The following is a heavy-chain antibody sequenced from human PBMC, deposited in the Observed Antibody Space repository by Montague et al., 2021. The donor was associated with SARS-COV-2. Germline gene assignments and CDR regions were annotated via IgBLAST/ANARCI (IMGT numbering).Heavy chain of an antibody. CDR1: GDSVSSNSAT. V-gene: IGHV6-1*01. D-gene: IGHD1-26*01. CDR3: ARERWAVGVSFDY. J-gene: IGHJ4*02. CDR2: TYYRSRWSN. Sequence: CAISGDSVSSNSATWHWIRQSPSRGLEWLGRTYYRSRWSNDYAVSVRSRIIINPDTSTNQFSLQLSSVTPEDTAVYFCARERWAVGVSFDYWGLGTLVTVSS.